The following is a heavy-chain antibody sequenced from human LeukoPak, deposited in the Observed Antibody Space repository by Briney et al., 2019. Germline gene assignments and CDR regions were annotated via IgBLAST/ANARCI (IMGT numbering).Heavy chain of an antibody. J-gene: IGHJ4*02. D-gene: IGHD4-17*01. CDR3: AKDLRHDYGDYGYPFDY. CDR2: ISWNSGSI. CDR1: GFTFDDYA. V-gene: IGHV3-9*01. Sequence: PGGSLRLSCAASGFTFDDYAMHWVRQAPGKGLEWVSSISWNSGSIGYADSVKGRFTISRDNAKNSLYLQMNSLRAEDTASYYCAKDLRHDYGDYGYPFDYWGQGTLVTVSS.